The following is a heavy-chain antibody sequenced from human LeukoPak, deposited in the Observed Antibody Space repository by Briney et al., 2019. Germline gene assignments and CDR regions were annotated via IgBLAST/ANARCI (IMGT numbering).Heavy chain of an antibody. V-gene: IGHV4-38-2*01. Sequence: GSLRLSCAASGFIFSRYEMSWVRQPPGKGLEWIGSIYYSGSTYYNPSLKSRVTISVDTSKNQFSLKLSSVTAADTAVYYCARVYSNHFDYWGQGTLVTVSS. D-gene: IGHD6-13*01. CDR2: IYYSGST. J-gene: IGHJ4*02. CDR1: GFIFSRYE. CDR3: ARVYSNHFDY.